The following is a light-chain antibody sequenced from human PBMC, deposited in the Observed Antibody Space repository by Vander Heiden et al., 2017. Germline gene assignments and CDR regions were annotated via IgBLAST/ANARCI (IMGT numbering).Light chain of an antibody. V-gene: IGKV1-39*01. Sequence: DIQMTQSPSSLSANVGDRVAITCRASQSISNFLNWYQHKPGKAPNLLIYSASTLQTGVPSRFSGSSSGTDFTLTISSLQPEDFATYYCQQTYSLPFTFGGGTKTEFK. J-gene: IGKJ4*01. CDR3: QQTYSLPFT. CDR2: SAS. CDR1: QSISNF.